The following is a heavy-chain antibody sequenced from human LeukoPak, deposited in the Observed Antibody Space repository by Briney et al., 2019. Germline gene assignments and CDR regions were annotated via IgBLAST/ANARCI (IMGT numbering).Heavy chain of an antibody. CDR3: ARRGLSTAYFDY. D-gene: IGHD4-17*01. CDR2: IYPGDSDT. J-gene: IGHJ4*02. CDR1: GYSFTTYW. V-gene: IGHV5-51*01. Sequence: GESLKISCKGSGYSFTTYWIGWVRQMPGKGLEWMGIIYPGDSDTRYSPAFQGQVTISADKSINTAYLQWSSPKASDTAMYHCARRGLSTAYFDYWGPGTLVTVSS.